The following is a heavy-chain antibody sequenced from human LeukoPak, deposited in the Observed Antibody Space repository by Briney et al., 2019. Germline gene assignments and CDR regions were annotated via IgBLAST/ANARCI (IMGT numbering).Heavy chain of an antibody. D-gene: IGHD6-6*01. J-gene: IGHJ4*02. CDR3: ARGGHKYNSSSGY. CDR1: GFTFSSYS. CDR2: ISSSSSYI. Sequence: GGSLRLSCAASGFTFSSYSMNWVRQAPAKGLEWVSSISSSSSYIYYADSVKGRFTISRDNAKNSLYLQMNSLRAEDTAVYYCARGGHKYNSSSGYWGQGTLVTVSS. V-gene: IGHV3-21*01.